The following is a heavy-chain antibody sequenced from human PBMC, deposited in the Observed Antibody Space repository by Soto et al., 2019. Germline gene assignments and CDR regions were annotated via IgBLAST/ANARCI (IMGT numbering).Heavy chain of an antibody. Sequence: QVQLQESGPGLVKPSETLSLTCTVSGGSVSSGSYYWSWIRQPPGKGLEWIGYIYYSGSTNYNPSLKSRVTISVDTSKNQFSLKLSSVTAADTAVYYCARDVHDGDNYYYYGMDVWGQGTTVTVSS. J-gene: IGHJ6*02. CDR3: ARDVHDGDNYYYYGMDV. CDR1: GGSVSSGSYY. D-gene: IGHD7-27*01. CDR2: IYYSGST. V-gene: IGHV4-61*01.